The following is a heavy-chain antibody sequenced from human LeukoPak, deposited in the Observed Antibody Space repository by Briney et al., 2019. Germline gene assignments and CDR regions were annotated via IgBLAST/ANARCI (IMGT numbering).Heavy chain of an antibody. CDR2: ISAYNGNT. CDR1: GYTFTSYG. J-gene: IGHJ4*02. CDR3: ARDRGYYDSSGYYGY. V-gene: IGHV1-18*01. Sequence: ASVKVSCKASGYTFTSYGISWVRQAPGQGLEWMGWISAYNGNTNYAQKLQGRVTMTTDTSTSTAYMELRNLRSDDTAVYYCARDRGYYDSSGYYGYWGQGTLVTVSS. D-gene: IGHD3-22*01.